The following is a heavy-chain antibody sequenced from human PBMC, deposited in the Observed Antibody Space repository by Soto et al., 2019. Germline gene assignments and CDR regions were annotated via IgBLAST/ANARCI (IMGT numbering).Heavy chain of an antibody. CDR2: IYYSGST. CDR3: ARDRYYGSGSFFGMDV. Sequence: TLCLTGTVSGASISIGGYYWSWIRQHPGKGLEWIGYIYYSGSTYYNPSLKSRVTISVDTSKNQFSLKLSSVTAADTAVYYCARDRYYGSGSFFGMDVWGQGTTVTVPS. D-gene: IGHD3-10*01. V-gene: IGHV4-31*03. J-gene: IGHJ6*02. CDR1: GASISIGGYY.